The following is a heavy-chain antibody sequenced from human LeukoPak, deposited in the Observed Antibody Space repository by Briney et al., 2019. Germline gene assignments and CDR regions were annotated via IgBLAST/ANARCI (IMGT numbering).Heavy chain of an antibody. CDR1: GGSISSYY. CDR3: ASRYYGTRTLAFDY. J-gene: IGHJ4*02. D-gene: IGHD4-17*01. Sequence: SETLSLTCTVSGGSISSYYWSWIRQPPGKGLEWIGYIYYSGSTNYNPSLKSRVTISVDTSKNQFSLKLSSVTAADTAVYYCASRYYGTRTLAFDYWGQGTLVTVSS. CDR2: IYYSGST. V-gene: IGHV4-59*01.